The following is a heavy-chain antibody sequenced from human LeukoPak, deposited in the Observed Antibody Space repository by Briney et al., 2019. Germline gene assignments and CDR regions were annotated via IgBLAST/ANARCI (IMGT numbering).Heavy chain of an antibody. D-gene: IGHD1-26*01. CDR2: IWYDGSNK. J-gene: IGHJ5*02. CDR3: AREKWGGDLDPYKWFDP. CDR1: GFTFSSYG. V-gene: IGHV3-33*01. Sequence: PGGSLRLSCAASGFTFSSYGMHWVRQAPGKGLEWVAVIWYDGSNKYYADSVKGRFTISRDNSKNTLYLQMNSLRAEDTAVYYCAREKWGGDLDPYKWFDPWGQGTLVTVSS.